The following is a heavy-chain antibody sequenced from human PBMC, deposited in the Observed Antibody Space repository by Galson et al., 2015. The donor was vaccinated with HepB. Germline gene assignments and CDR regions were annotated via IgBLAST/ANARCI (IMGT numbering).Heavy chain of an antibody. Sequence: SVKVSCKASGGTFSSYDISWVRQAPGQGLEWMGGIIPIFGTANYAQKFQGRVTITADESTSTAYMELSSLRSEDTAVYYCARPSRWFGAPHYYSGTDVWGQGTTVTVSS. CDR3: ARPSRWFGAPHYYSGTDV. D-gene: IGHD3-10*01. J-gene: IGHJ6*02. CDR1: GGTFSSYD. CDR2: IIPIFGTA. V-gene: IGHV1-69*13.